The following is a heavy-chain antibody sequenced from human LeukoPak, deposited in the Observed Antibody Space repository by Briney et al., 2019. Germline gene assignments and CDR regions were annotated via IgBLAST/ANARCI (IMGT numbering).Heavy chain of an antibody. V-gene: IGHV4-34*01. CDR1: GGSFSGYY. D-gene: IGHD4-17*01. Sequence: TSETLSLTCAVSGGSFSGYYWTWIRQPPGKGLEWIGEINHSGNANYNPSLKSRVTISLNMSENHFSLKLTSVTAADTAVYYCARGQGTVTTHWGQGTLVTVSS. CDR3: ARGQGTVTTH. CDR2: INHSGNA. J-gene: IGHJ4*02.